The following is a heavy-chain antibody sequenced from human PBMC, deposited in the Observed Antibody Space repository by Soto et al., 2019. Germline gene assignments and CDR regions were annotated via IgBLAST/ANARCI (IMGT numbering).Heavy chain of an antibody. D-gene: IGHD6-25*01. Sequence: QVQLQQWGAGLLKPSETLSLTCGVYGGSLSGHYWSWIRQTPGKGLEWLGEVNSLGGTNDNPSLKSQVTMSADMFKNPFFLKVRSVTAADAGVYFCARTASTQEAFDIWGQGTLVTVS. CDR2: VNSLGGT. CDR1: GGSLSGHY. CDR3: ARTASTQEAFDI. V-gene: IGHV4-34*01. J-gene: IGHJ3*02.